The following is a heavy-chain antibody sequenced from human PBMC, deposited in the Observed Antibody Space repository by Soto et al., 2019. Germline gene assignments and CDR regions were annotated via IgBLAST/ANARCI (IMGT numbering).Heavy chain of an antibody. J-gene: IGHJ4*02. CDR2: MNPNSGNT. CDR1: GYTFTSYD. CDR3: ASVQLGTINHFDY. V-gene: IGHV1-8*02. Sequence: ASVKVSCKASGYTFTSYDINWVRQATGQGLEWMGWMNPNSGNTGYAQKFQGRVTMTRNTSISTAYMELSSLRSEDTAVYYCASVQLGTINHFDYWGQGTLVTVSS. D-gene: IGHD1-1*01.